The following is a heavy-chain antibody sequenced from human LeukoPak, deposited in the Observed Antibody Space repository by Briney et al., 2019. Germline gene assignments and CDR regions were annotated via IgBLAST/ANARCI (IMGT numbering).Heavy chain of an antibody. Sequence: GGSLRLSCAASGFTVSSNYMSWVRQAPGKGLEWVSVIYSGGSTYYADSVKGRYTISRDNSMNTLYLQMNSLRAEDTAVYYCARVRITMVRGVISLPPYFDYWGQGTLVTVSS. CDR3: ARVRITMVRGVISLPPYFDY. CDR2: IYSGGST. V-gene: IGHV3-66*01. D-gene: IGHD3-10*01. CDR1: GFTVSSNY. J-gene: IGHJ4*02.